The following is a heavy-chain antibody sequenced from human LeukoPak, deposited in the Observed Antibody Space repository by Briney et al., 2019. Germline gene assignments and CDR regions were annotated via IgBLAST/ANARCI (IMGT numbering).Heavy chain of an antibody. V-gene: IGHV3-23*01. CDR2: LSGSGGRT. J-gene: IGHJ3*02. CDR1: GFTFSSYG. Sequence: GGTLRLSCAASGFTFSSYGMSWVRQAPGKGLEWVSALSGSGGRTYYADSVKGRFTISRDNSKNTLYLQMNSLRAEDTAVYYCARDTAHLIWGQGTMVTVSS. D-gene: IGHD5-18*01. CDR3: ARDTAHLI.